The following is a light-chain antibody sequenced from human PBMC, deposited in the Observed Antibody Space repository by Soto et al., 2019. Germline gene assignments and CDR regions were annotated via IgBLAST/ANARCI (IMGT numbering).Light chain of an antibody. CDR3: SSYTTISTRYV. CDR1: ASDVGGYNY. CDR2: AVS. Sequence: QSVLTQPASVSGSPGQSITISCTGTASDVGGYNYVSWYQQHPGKAPKLMIHAVSNRPSGISSRFSGSKSGNTASLTISGLQSEDEADYYCSSYTTISTRYVFGTGTKVTVL. V-gene: IGLV2-14*01. J-gene: IGLJ1*01.